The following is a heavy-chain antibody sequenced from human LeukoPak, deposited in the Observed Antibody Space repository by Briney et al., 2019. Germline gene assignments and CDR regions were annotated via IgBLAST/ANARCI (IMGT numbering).Heavy chain of an antibody. CDR2: IKQDGSEE. CDR3: ARDPYSSTWSYGMDV. D-gene: IGHD6-6*01. V-gene: IGHV3-7*05. CDR1: GFSVSNNH. Sequence: GGSLRLSCAASGFSVSNNHMSWVRQAPGKGLEWVANIKQDGSEEVYVDSLKGRFTISRDNAKNSLFLQMNTLRAEDTAVYYCARDPYSSTWSYGMDVWGQGTTVTVSS. J-gene: IGHJ6*02.